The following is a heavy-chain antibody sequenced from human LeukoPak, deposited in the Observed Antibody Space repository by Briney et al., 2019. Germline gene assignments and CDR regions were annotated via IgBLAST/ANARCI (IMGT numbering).Heavy chain of an antibody. V-gene: IGHV3-9*01. Sequence: GGSLRLSCAASGFTFDDYAMHWVRQAPGKGLEWVSGISWNSGSIGYADSVKGRFTISRDNAKNSLYLQMNSLRAEDTALYYCAKDRNTVAGTGDYFDYWGQGTLVTVSS. CDR3: AKDRNTVAGTGDYFDY. CDR1: GFTFDDYA. CDR2: ISWNSGSI. D-gene: IGHD6-19*01. J-gene: IGHJ4*02.